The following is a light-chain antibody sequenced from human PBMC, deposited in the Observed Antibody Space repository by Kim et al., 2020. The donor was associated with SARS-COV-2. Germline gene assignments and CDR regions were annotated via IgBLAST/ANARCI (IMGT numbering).Light chain of an antibody. CDR3: LLHYGGAQAWV. J-gene: IGLJ3*02. CDR1: TGPVTIANY. Sequence: QAVVTQEPSLTVSPGGTLTLTCSSDTGPVTIANYPNWFQQKPGQAPRALIYSATFKHSGTPARFSGSLLGDKAALTLSGAQPEDEADYYCLLHYGGAQAWVFGGGTQLTVL. V-gene: IGLV7-43*01. CDR2: SAT.